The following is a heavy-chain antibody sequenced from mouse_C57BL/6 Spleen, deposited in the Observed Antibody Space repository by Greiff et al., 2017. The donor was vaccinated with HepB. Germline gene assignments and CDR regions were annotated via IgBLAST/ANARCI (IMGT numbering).Heavy chain of an antibody. J-gene: IGHJ4*01. D-gene: IGHD2-2*01. V-gene: IGHV1-80*01. Sequence: VQLQQSGPELVKPGASVKISCKASGYAFSSYWMNWVKQRPGKGLEWIGQIYPGDGDTNYNGKFKGKATLTADKSSSTAYMQLSSLTSEDSAVYFGATMVTTNYAMDYWGQGTSVTVSS. CDR2: IYPGDGDT. CDR1: GYAFSSYW. CDR3: ATMVTTNYAMDY.